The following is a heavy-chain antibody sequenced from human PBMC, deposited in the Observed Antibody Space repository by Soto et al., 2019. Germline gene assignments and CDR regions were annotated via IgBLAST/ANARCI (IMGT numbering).Heavy chain of an antibody. D-gene: IGHD3-9*01. CDR2: IIPIFGTA. V-gene: IGHV1-69*13. J-gene: IGHJ6*03. CDR1: GGTFSSYA. CDR3: ARGGYYDILTGYYYYYYMDV. Sequence: SVKVSCKASGGTFSSYAISWVRQAPGQGLEWMGGIIPIFGTANYAQKFQGRVTITADESTSTAYMELSSLRSEDTAVYYCARGGYYDILTGYYYYYYMDVWGKGTTVTVSS.